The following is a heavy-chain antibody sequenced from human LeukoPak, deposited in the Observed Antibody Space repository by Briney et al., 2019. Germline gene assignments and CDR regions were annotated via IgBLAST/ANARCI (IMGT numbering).Heavy chain of an antibody. CDR1: GFSLNPGVVG. CDR3: THTVDYGGNPNDY. D-gene: IGHD4-23*01. Sequence: SGPTLVKPTQTLTLTCTFSGFSLNPGVVGVGWIRQPPGKALEWLALIYWNDDKRYSPSLKNRLTITKDTSENQVVLTLTNMEPVDTATYYCTHTVDYGGNPNDYWGQGTLVTVSS. CDR2: IYWNDDK. J-gene: IGHJ4*02. V-gene: IGHV2-5*01.